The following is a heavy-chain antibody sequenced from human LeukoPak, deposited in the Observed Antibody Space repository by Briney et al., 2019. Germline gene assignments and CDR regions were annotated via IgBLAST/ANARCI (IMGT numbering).Heavy chain of an antibody. V-gene: IGHV4-39*01. D-gene: IGHD4-23*01. CDR1: GGSISSSSYY. CDR3: ARQPTTVVINLGAFDI. Sequence: SSETLSLTCTVSGGSISSSSYYWGWIRQPPGKGLEWIGSIYYSGSTYYNPSLKSRVTISVDTSKNQFSLKLSSVTAADTAVYYCARQPTTVVINLGAFDIWGQGTMVTVSS. CDR2: IYYSGST. J-gene: IGHJ3*02.